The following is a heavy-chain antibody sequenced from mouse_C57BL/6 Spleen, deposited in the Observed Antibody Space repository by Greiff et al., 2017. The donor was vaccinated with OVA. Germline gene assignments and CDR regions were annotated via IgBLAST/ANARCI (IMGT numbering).Heavy chain of an antibody. Sequence: EVQVVESGGDLVKPGGSLKLSCAASGFTFSSYGMSWVRQTPDKRLEWVATISSGGSYTYYPDSVKGRFTISRDNAKNTLYLQMSSLKSEDTAMYYCARPYYGSSEGFAYWGQGTLVTVSA. J-gene: IGHJ3*01. D-gene: IGHD1-1*01. CDR2: ISSGGSYT. CDR3: ARPYYGSSEGFAY. V-gene: IGHV5-6*01. CDR1: GFTFSSYG.